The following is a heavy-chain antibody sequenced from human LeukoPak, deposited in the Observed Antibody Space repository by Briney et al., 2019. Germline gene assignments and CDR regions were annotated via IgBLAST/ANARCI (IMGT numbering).Heavy chain of an antibody. Sequence: GASVKVSCKASGGTFSSYAISWVRQAPGQGLEWMGGIIPIFGTANYAQKFQGRVTITADKSTSTAYMELSSLRSEDTAVYYCAREPDSSGYEDAFDIWGQGTMVTVSS. CDR1: GGTFSSYA. J-gene: IGHJ3*02. V-gene: IGHV1-69*06. CDR2: IIPIFGTA. D-gene: IGHD3-22*01. CDR3: AREPDSSGYEDAFDI.